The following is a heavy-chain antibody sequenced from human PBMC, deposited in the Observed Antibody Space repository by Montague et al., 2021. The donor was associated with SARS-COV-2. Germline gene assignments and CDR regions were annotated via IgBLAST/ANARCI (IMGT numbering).Heavy chain of an antibody. CDR1: GFTFRSYW. J-gene: IGHJ4*02. Sequence: SLRLSCAASGFTFRSYWMHWVRQVPGRGPVWVSRIKPDGTSTNYAASVNGRFTISRDNAKNTLSLQMNNLRAEDTAVYYCVRPLWFGDSDYFFESWGQGTLVTGSS. CDR3: VRPLWFGDSDYFFES. CDR2: IKPDGTST. D-gene: IGHD3-10*01. V-gene: IGHV3-74*01.